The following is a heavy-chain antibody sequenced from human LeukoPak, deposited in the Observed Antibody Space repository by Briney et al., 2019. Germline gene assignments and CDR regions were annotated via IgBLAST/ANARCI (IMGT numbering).Heavy chain of an antibody. D-gene: IGHD6-13*01. V-gene: IGHV3-23*01. CDR2: ISDSGDGT. Sequence: GGSLRLSCAASGFTFRTYDMSWVRQAPGKGLEWVSGISDSGDGTYYAESVKGRFTISRDNSKNTVFLQMNSLRADDTAKYYCAKDKAPGSWPTPSDFWGQGTLVTVSS. CDR1: GFTFRTYD. CDR3: AKDKAPGSWPTPSDF. J-gene: IGHJ4*02.